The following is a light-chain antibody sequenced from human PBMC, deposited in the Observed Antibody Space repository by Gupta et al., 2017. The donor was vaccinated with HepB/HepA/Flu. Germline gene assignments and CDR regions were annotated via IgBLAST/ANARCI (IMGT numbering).Light chain of an antibody. CDR3: SSYTSRSTLV. Sequence: QSALTQPASVSGSPGQSTTISCTGTSSDVGGYNYVSWYQQHPGKAPKLMIYDVSNRPSGVSNRCSGSKSGNTASLTISGLQAEDEADYYCSSYTSRSTLVFGGGTKLTVL. J-gene: IGLJ3*02. CDR1: SSDVGGYNY. CDR2: DVS. V-gene: IGLV2-14*01.